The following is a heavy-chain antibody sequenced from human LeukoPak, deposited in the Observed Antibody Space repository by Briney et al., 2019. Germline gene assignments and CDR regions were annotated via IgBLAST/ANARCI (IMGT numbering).Heavy chain of an antibody. CDR2: IYYSGST. CDR1: GGSISSGDYY. Sequence: SSETLSLTCTVSGGSISSGDYYWSWIRQPPGKGLEWIGYIYYSGSTYYNPSLKSRVTISVDTSKNQFSLKLSSVTAADTAVYYCARIERGYSGYDRGPIDYWGQGTLVTVSS. J-gene: IGHJ4*02. V-gene: IGHV4-30-4*01. CDR3: ARIERGYSGYDRGPIDY. D-gene: IGHD5-12*01.